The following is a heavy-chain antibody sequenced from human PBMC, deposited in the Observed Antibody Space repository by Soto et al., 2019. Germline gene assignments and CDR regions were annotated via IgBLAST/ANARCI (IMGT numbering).Heavy chain of an antibody. CDR2: FDPEDGET. J-gene: IGHJ5*01. V-gene: IGHV1-24*01. D-gene: IGHD5-12*01. Sequence: QGQLIQSGAEVKKPGASVKISYKVSGNTLTDLSLRWVRQTPGKGLEWLGGFDPEDGETIYAQKFQGRVTMTEDTTTDKAYMELTSLRSEDTGVYYCPTRHYRGLYWFDSWGQGTLVAVSS. CDR1: GNTLTDLS. CDR3: PTRHYRGLYWFDS.